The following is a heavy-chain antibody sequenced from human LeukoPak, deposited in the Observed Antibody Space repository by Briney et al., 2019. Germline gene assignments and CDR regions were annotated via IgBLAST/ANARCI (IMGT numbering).Heavy chain of an antibody. CDR2: MNPNSGNT. CDR3: ARGLEAGPGAGLGVDY. J-gene: IGHJ4*02. V-gene: IGHV1-8*01. Sequence: ASVKVSCKASGYTFTSYDINWVRQAPGQGLEWMGWMNPNSGNTGYAQKFQGRVTMTRNTSISTAYMELSSLRSEDTAVYYCARGLEAGPGAGLGVDYWGQGTLVTVSS. D-gene: IGHD4-17*01. CDR1: GYTFTSYD.